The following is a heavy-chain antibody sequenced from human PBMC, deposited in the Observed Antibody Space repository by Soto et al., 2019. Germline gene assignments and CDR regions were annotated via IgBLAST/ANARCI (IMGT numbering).Heavy chain of an antibody. D-gene: IGHD7-27*01. J-gene: IGHJ4*02. CDR3: ARVGTGAYYFDY. CDR1: RVTVSRYL. V-gene: IGHV3-74*01. Sequence: QAGWSMRLGCAACRVTVSRYLMHWVLQAPGKGLVWVSRIKTDGSSTGYADSVKGRFTISRDNAQNTLYLQMNSLRAEDTALYYCARVGTGAYYFDYWGLGTLVTVSS. CDR2: IKTDGSST.